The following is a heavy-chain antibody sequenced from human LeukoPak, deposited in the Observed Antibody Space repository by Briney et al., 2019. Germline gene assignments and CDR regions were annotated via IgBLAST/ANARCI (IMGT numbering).Heavy chain of an antibody. CDR2: ISYDGSNK. D-gene: IGHD3-9*01. CDR1: GFTFSSYA. V-gene: IGHV3-30*04. Sequence: TGGSLRHSCAASGFTFSSYAMHWVRQAPGKGLEWVAVISYDGSNKYYADSVKGRFTISRDNSKNTLYLQMNSLRAEDTAVYYCARDLSGYMDYWGQGTLVTVSS. J-gene: IGHJ4*02. CDR3: ARDLSGYMDY.